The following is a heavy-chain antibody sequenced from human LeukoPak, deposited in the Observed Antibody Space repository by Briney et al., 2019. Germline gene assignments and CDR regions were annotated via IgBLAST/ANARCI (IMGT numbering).Heavy chain of an antibody. Sequence: GGSLRLPCTTSVFPFSRYSMNWVRRAPGKGLEWVSYITSSGDTIYYADSVKGRFTISRDNAKNSVYLQMNSLGAKDTAVYYCASFPWELRPTWGQGTLVTVSS. CDR3: ASFPWELRPT. V-gene: IGHV3-48*01. CDR2: ITSSGDTI. CDR1: VFPFSRYS. J-gene: IGHJ4*02. D-gene: IGHD1-26*01.